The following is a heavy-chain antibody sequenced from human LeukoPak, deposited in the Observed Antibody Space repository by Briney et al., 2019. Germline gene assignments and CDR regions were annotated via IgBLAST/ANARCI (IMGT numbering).Heavy chain of an antibody. D-gene: IGHD6-6*01. Sequence: GGSLRLSCAASGFTFSSYEMNWVRQAPGKGLERVSYISSSSSTIYYAGSVKGRFTISRDNAKNSLYLQMNSLRAEDTAVYYCARDSRQLGPDWYFDLWGRGTLVTVSS. J-gene: IGHJ2*01. CDR2: ISSSSSTI. CDR1: GFTFSSYE. CDR3: ARDSRQLGPDWYFDL. V-gene: IGHV3-48*01.